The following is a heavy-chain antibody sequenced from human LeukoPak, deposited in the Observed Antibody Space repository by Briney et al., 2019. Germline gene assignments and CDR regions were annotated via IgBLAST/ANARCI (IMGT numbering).Heavy chain of an antibody. V-gene: IGHV3-23*01. J-gene: IGHJ4*02. CDR1: GFTFSKYG. CDR2: INNSGGST. Sequence: GGSLRLSCAASGFTFSKYGMTWVRQAPGKGLEWVSIINNSGGSTYYADSVKGRFTISRDNSKNTLYLQIDTLRAEDTAIYYCAKDLGYKWNYFDYWGQGTLVTVSS. CDR3: AKDLGYKWNYFDY. D-gene: IGHD1-20*01.